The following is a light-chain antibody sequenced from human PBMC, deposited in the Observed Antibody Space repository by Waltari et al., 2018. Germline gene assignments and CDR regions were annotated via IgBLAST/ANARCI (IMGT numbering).Light chain of an antibody. CDR2: AVT. Sequence: QSALTQPASVSGSPGQSIPISCTGTSSDAGGYSLVSWYQQHPGKAPKLMIYAVTKPPAGVSHRFSGSKSGNTASLTISGLQTEDEADYYCCSYAGSTTSSVVFGTGTKVIVL. J-gene: IGLJ1*01. CDR3: CSYAGSTTSSVV. V-gene: IGLV2-23*02. CDR1: SSDAGGYSL.